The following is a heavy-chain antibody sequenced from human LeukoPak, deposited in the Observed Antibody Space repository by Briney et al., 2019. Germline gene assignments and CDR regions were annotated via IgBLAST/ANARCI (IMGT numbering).Heavy chain of an antibody. CDR2: ISSGSSYI. V-gene: IGHV3-21*04. CDR3: ARAHDS. J-gene: IGHJ4*02. CDR1: GFTFSSYS. Sequence: GGSLRLSCAASGFTFSSYSVNWVRQAPGKGLEWVSSISSGSSYIYYADSVKGRFTISRDNTRNSLYLQMNSLRAEDTAVYYCARAHDSWGQGTLVTVSS.